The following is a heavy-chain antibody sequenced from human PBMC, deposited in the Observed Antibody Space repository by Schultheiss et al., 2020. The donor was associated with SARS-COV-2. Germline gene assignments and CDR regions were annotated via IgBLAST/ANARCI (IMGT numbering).Heavy chain of an antibody. D-gene: IGHD2-15*01. CDR1: GGSVSSGSYY. V-gene: IGHV4-61*01. Sequence: SETLSLTCTVSGGSVSSGSYYWSWIRQPPGKGLEWIGYIYYSGSTNYNPSLKSRVTISVDTSKNQFSLKLSSVTAADTAVYYCAKRCSGGSCLYYYGMDVWGQGTTVTVSS. J-gene: IGHJ6*02. CDR3: AKRCSGGSCLYYYGMDV. CDR2: IYYSGST.